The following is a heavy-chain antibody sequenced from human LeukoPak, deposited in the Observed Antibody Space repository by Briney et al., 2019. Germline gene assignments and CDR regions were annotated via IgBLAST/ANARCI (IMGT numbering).Heavy chain of an antibody. J-gene: IGHJ4*02. V-gene: IGHV3-53*01. CDR3: ARMPGTALEIDY. CDR1: GFTVSSNY. D-gene: IGHD6-13*01. CDR2: YSAGST. Sequence: GGSLRLSCAASGFTVSSNYMSWVRLAPGKGLEWVSLYSAGSTYCADSVKGRFTISRDNSKNTLYLQMNSLRAEDTAVYYCARMPGTALEIDYWGQGTLVTVSS.